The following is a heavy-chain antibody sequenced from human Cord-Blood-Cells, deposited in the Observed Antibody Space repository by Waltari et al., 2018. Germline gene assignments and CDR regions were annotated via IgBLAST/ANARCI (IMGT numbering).Heavy chain of an antibody. D-gene: IGHD5-18*01. CDR2: IYYSGST. CDR3: AGNTAMVGWFDP. J-gene: IGHJ5*02. V-gene: IGHV4-59*01. CDR1: GGSISSYY. Sequence: QVQLQESGPGLVKPSETLSLTCTVSGGSISSYYWSWIRQPPGKGLVWIGYIYYSGSTNYNPPLKSRVTISVDTSKNQFSLKLSSVTAADTAVYYCAGNTAMVGWFDPWGQGTLVTVSS.